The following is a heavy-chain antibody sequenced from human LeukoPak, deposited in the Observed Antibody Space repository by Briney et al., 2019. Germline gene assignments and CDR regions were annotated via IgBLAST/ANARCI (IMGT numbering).Heavy chain of an antibody. D-gene: IGHD3-3*01. J-gene: IGHJ4*02. CDR3: ASSLLGVSP. CDR1: GFTFRNYW. Sequence: PGGSLRLSCAVSGFTFRNYWMYWVRQAPGEALVWVSRISGDGSTTTYADTVKGRFTISRGNAKNTLYLQMNSLRADDTAVYYCASSLLGVSPWGQGTLVTVSS. CDR2: ISGDGSTT. V-gene: IGHV3-74*01.